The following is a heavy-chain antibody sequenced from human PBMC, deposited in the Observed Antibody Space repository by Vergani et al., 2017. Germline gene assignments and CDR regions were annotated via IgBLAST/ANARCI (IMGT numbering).Heavy chain of an antibody. CDR3: AREGNDSVVVVAAPYYYMDV. CDR2: ISYDGSNK. Sequence: VQLVESGGGVVQPGRSLRLSCAASGFTFSSYAMHWVRQAPGKGLEWVAVISYDGSNKYYADSVKGRFTISRDNSKNTLYLQMNSLRAEDTAVYYCAREGNDSVVVVAAPYYYMDVWGKGTTVTVSS. V-gene: IGHV3-30*04. J-gene: IGHJ6*03. D-gene: IGHD2-15*01. CDR1: GFTFSSYA.